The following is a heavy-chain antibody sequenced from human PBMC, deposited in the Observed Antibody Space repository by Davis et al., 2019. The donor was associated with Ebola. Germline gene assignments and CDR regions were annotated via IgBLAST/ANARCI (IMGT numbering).Heavy chain of an antibody. J-gene: IGHJ6*02. CDR1: GGTFSSYA. CDR2: IIPIFGTA. D-gene: IGHD1-26*01. V-gene: IGHV1-69*13. CDR3: ATDYSGSYGMDV. Sequence: SVKVSCKASGGTFSSYAISWVRQAPGQGLEWMGGIIPIFGTANYAQKFQGRVTITADESTSTAYMELSSLRSEDTAVYYCATDYSGSYGMDVWGQGTTVTVSS.